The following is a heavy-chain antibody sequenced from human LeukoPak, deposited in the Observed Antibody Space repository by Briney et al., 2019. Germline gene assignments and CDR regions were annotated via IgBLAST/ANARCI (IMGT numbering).Heavy chain of an antibody. D-gene: IGHD4-23*01. CDR3: ASQVVTLGPDAFDI. J-gene: IGHJ3*02. CDR1: AGSFSGYY. Sequence: PSETLSLTCAVYAGSFSGYYCSWIRQPPGKGLEWIGEINHSGSTNYNPSLKSRVTISVDTSKNQFSLKLSSVTAADTAVYYCASQVVTLGPDAFDIWGQGTMVTVSS. CDR2: INHSGST. V-gene: IGHV4-34*01.